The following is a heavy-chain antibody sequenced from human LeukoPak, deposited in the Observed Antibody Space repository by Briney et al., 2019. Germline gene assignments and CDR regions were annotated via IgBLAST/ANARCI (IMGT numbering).Heavy chain of an antibody. Sequence: SETLSLTCAVYGGSFSGYYWSWIRQPPGKGLEGIGEINHSGSTNYNPSLKSRVTISVDTSKNQFSLKLSSVTAADTAVYYCARGFYYDFWSGYYPIWGQGTMVTVSS. V-gene: IGHV4-34*01. CDR1: GGSFSGYY. CDR2: INHSGST. J-gene: IGHJ3*02. D-gene: IGHD3-3*01. CDR3: ARGFYYDFWSGYYPI.